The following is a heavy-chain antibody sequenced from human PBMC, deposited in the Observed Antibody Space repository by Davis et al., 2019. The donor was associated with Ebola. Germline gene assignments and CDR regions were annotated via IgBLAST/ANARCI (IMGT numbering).Heavy chain of an antibody. J-gene: IGHJ5*02. D-gene: IGHD1-7*01. CDR1: GFTFSSYA. CDR2: IKQEGSEK. Sequence: GESLKISCAASGFTFSSYAMSWVRQAPGKGLEWVANIKQEGSEKYYVDSVKGRFTISRDNAKNSLYLQMNSLRAEDTAVYYCARAVGIWNYRVWFDPWGQGTLVTVSS. CDR3: ARAVGIWNYRVWFDP. V-gene: IGHV3-7*03.